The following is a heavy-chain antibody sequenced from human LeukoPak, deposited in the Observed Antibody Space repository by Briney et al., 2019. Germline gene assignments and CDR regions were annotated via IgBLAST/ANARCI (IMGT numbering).Heavy chain of an antibody. D-gene: IGHD2-15*01. J-gene: IGHJ4*02. CDR3: ARAPGYCSGGSCYGGEFDY. CDR2: IYYSGST. V-gene: IGHV4-59*08. CDR1: GGSLTGYF. Sequence: SETLSLTCSVSGGSLTGYFWSWIRQPPGKGLEWIGCIYYSGSTYYNPSLKSRVTISVDTSKNQFSLNLNSVTAADTAVYYCARAPGYCSGGSCYGGEFDYWGQGTLVTVSS.